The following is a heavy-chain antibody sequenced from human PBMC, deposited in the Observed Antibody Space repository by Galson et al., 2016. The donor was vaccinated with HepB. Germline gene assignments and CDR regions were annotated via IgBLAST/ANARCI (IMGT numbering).Heavy chain of an antibody. CDR1: GYTFTDHY. J-gene: IGHJ4*02. Sequence: SVKVSCKAYGYTFTDHYIHWVRQAPGQGLEWMGWINHHSDVKKYAQKFQGRIIMTRDTSINTAYMELSRLTSDDSAIYYCARERMMIKYGGVQAGDYWGQGSLVAVSS. CDR3: ARERMMIKYGGVQAGDY. V-gene: IGHV1-2*02. CDR2: INHHSDVK. D-gene: IGHD3-16*01.